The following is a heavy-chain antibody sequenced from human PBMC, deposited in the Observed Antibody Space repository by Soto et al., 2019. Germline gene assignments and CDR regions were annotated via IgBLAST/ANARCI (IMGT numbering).Heavy chain of an antibody. D-gene: IGHD2-2*01. CDR2: ISFDGSNK. CDR3: AKVHCSSTSCYPNYYYYYGMDV. Sequence: QVQLVESGGGVVQPGRSLRLSCAASGFTFSSYGMHWVRQAPGKGLEWVAVISFDGSNKYYGDSVKGRFTISRDNSKNTLYLQMNSLRAEDTAVYYCAKVHCSSTSCYPNYYYYYGMDVW. J-gene: IGHJ6*01. CDR1: GFTFSSYG. V-gene: IGHV3-30*18.